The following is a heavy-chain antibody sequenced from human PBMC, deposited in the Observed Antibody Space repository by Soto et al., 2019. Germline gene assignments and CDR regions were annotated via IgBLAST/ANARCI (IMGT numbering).Heavy chain of an antibody. D-gene: IGHD3-22*01. CDR3: ERPTYYYDSSGPTAY. CDR2: ISSSSSTI. CDR1: GLNFSTYT. J-gene: IGHJ4*02. Sequence: SKRLSCAASGLNFSTYTMSWVRQEPGKGLEWVSYISSSSSTIFYTDSVKGRFTVSRDNAKNSLYLQMNSLRAEDTAVYYCERPTYYYDSSGPTAYWGQGTVVTVSS. V-gene: IGHV3-48*01.